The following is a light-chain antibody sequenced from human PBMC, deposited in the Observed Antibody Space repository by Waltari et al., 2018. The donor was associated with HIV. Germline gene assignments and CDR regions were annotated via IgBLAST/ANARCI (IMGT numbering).Light chain of an antibody. J-gene: IGKJ5*01. CDR1: QSVSSH. CDR3: QQRSDWPIT. V-gene: IGKV3-11*01. CDR2: YAS. Sequence: ELVLPQAPSTLSFAPEARATLSCRAGQSVSSHLAWYQQKPGQAPRFISVYASNRAPGIPARFSGSGSGTDFTLTISGLEPEDFAVYYCQQRSDWPITFGQGTRLEIK.